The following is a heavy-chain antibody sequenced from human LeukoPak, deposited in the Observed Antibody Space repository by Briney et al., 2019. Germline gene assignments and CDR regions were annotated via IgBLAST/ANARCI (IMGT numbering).Heavy chain of an antibody. D-gene: IGHD6-13*01. CDR1: GGSISSYY. CDR3: ARAPGQQMVLDY. Sequence: SETLSLTCTVSGGSISSYYWSWIRQPPGKGLEWIGYIYYSGSTNYNPSLKSRVTISVDMSKNQFSLKLSSVTAADTAVYYCARAPGQQMVLDYWGQGTLVTVSS. V-gene: IGHV4-59*01. CDR2: IYYSGST. J-gene: IGHJ4*02.